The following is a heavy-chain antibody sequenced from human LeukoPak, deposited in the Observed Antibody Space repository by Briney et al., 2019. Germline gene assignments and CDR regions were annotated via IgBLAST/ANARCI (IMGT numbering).Heavy chain of an antibody. D-gene: IGHD2-2*01. J-gene: IGHJ2*01. CDR2: IYTSGST. V-gene: IGHV4-61*02. CDR3: ARRYCSSTSCSYRGYWYFDL. CDR1: GGSISSGSYY. Sequence: SQTLSLTCTVSGGSISSGSYYWSWIRQPAGKGLEWIGRIYTSGSTNYNPSLKSRVTISVDTSKNQFSLKLSSVTAADTAVYYCARRYCSSTSCSYRGYWYFDLWGRGTLVTVSS.